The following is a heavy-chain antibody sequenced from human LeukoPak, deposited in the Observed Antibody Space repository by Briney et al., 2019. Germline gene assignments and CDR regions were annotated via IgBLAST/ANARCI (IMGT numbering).Heavy chain of an antibody. D-gene: IGHD4-23*01. CDR1: GFTFSSCG. Sequence: PGGSLRLSCAASGFTFSSCGFNWVRQAPGKGLEWVSSIGPTGTDRYYADSVRGRFTISRDNAKNTLYLQMNSLRAEDTAVYYCARDLRTPSDTNIAIDYWGQGTLVTVSS. J-gene: IGHJ4*02. CDR3: ARDLRTPSDTNIAIDY. V-gene: IGHV3-21*01. CDR2: IGPTGTDR.